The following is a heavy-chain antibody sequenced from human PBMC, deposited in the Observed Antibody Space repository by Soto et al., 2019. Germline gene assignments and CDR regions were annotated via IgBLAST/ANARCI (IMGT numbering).Heavy chain of an antibody. D-gene: IGHD2-2*01. V-gene: IGHV3-23*01. CDR1: GFTFSSYA. CDR2: ISGSGGST. CDR3: AKDLRDIVVVPAAMPFYGGSNFDY. Sequence: GGSLRLSCAASGFTFSSYAMSWVRQARGKGLEWVSAISGSGGSTYYVDSVKGRSTISRDNSKNTLYLQMNSLRAEDTAVYYCAKDLRDIVVVPAAMPFYGGSNFDYWGQGTLVTVSS. J-gene: IGHJ4*02.